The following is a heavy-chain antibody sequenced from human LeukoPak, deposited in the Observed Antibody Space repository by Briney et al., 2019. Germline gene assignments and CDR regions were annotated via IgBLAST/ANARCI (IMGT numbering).Heavy chain of an antibody. D-gene: IGHD3-16*02. V-gene: IGHV5-51*01. CDR3: ARRYDYVWGSYRPEDAFDI. Sequence: GESLKISCKGSGYSFTSYWIGWVLQMPGKGLEWMVIIYPGDSDTRYSPSFQGQVTISADKSISTAYLQWSSLKASDTAMYYCARRYDYVWGSYRPEDAFDIWGQGTMVTVSS. J-gene: IGHJ3*02. CDR2: IYPGDSDT. CDR1: GYSFTSYW.